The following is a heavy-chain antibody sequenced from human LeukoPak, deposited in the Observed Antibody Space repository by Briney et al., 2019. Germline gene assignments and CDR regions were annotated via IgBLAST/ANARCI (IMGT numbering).Heavy chain of an antibody. CDR2: INHSGST. CDR3: ARGLDNGSPRYDYYYYGMDV. CDR1: GVSFSGYY. J-gene: IGHJ6*02. V-gene: IGHV4-34*01. D-gene: IGHD3-10*01. Sequence: PSETLSLTCAVYGVSFSGYYWSWIRQPPGKGLEWIGEINHSGSTSYNPSLTSRATISVDTSNNQFSLKLSSVTAADTAVYYCARGLDNGSPRYDYYYYGMDVWGQGTTVTVSS.